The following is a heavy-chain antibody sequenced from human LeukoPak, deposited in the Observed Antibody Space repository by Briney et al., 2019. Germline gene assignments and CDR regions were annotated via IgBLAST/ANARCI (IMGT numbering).Heavy chain of an antibody. CDR3: AKDRSGYNWNDDWFDP. Sequence: GGSLRLSCAASGFIFSNYWIHWVRQAPGEGLVWVSRIRSDGGVATYADSVEGRFTISRDNAKNPLYLQMNSLRAEDTAVYYCAKDRSGYNWNDDWFDPWGQGTLVTVSS. V-gene: IGHV3-74*01. D-gene: IGHD1-20*01. J-gene: IGHJ5*02. CDR1: GFIFSNYW. CDR2: IRSDGGVA.